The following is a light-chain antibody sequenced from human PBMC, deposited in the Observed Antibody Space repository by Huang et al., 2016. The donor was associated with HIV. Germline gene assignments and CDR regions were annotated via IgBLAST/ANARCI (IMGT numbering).Light chain of an antibody. J-gene: IGKJ4*01. CDR1: QGISSY. V-gene: IGKV1-8*01. CDR3: QQYYSYHGGFT. CDR2: AAS. Sequence: AIRMTQSPSSLSASTGDRVTITCRASQGISSYLAWYQQKPGKAPKLLIYAASTLQSGVPSRFSGSGSGTDFTLTISCLQSEDFATYYCQQYYSYHGGFTFGGGTKVEIK.